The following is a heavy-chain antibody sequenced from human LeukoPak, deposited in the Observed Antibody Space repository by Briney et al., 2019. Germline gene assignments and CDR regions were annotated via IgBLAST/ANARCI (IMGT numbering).Heavy chain of an antibody. Sequence: SETLSLTCTVSGGPISSYYWSWIRQPAGKGLEWIGRIYTSGSTNYNPSLKSRVTISVDKSKNQFSLKLSSVTAADTAVYYCARDAEFYYYDSSGYRPRGVYFDYWGQGTLVTVSS. CDR1: GGPISSYY. V-gene: IGHV4-4*07. D-gene: IGHD3-22*01. CDR2: IYTSGST. J-gene: IGHJ4*02. CDR3: ARDAEFYYYDSSGYRPRGVYFDY.